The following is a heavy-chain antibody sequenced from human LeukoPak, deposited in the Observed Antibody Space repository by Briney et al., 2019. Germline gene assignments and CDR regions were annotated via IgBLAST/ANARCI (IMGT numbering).Heavy chain of an antibody. CDR2: IIPIFGTA. V-gene: IGHV1-69*01. CDR3: ASEPGIAVAGYAFDY. CDR1: GGTFSSYA. J-gene: IGHJ4*02. Sequence: GPSARLSCKASGGTFSSYAISWVPQAPGQGLEWRRGIIPIFGTANYAQKFQGRVTITADESTSTAYMELSSLRSEDTAVYYCASEPGIAVAGYAFDYWGEGTLVTVSS. D-gene: IGHD6-19*01.